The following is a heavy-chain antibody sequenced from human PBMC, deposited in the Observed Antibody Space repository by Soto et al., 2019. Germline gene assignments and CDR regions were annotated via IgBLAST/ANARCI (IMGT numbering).Heavy chain of an antibody. CDR3: AKDLGYSSSWYYFDY. V-gene: IGHV3-23*01. D-gene: IGHD6-13*01. J-gene: IGHJ4*02. Sequence: PGGSLRLSCAASGFTFSSYAISWVRQAPGKGLEWVSGISGSGGSTYYADSVKGRFTISRDNFRNTLYLQMNNLRAEDTAVYYCAKDLGYSSSWYYFDYWGQGALVTVSS. CDR1: GFTFSSYA. CDR2: ISGSGGST.